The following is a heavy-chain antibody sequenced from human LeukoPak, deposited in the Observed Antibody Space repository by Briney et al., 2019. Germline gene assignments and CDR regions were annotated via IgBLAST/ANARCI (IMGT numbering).Heavy chain of an antibody. CDR3: ARGRFDRDRKAPQNAFDI. CDR2: IWYDGSNK. J-gene: IGHJ3*02. CDR1: GFTFSSYG. V-gene: IGHV3-33*01. Sequence: GRSLRLSCAASGFTFSSYGMHWVRQAPGKGLEWVAVIWYDGSNKYYADSVKGRFTISRDNSKNTLYLQMNSLRAEDTAVYYCARGRFDRDRKAPQNAFDIWGQGTMVTVSS. D-gene: IGHD5-24*01.